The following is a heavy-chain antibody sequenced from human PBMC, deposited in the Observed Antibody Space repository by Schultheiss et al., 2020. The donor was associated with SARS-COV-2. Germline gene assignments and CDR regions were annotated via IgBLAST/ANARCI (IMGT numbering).Heavy chain of an antibody. J-gene: IGHJ4*02. CDR2: IWYDGSNK. CDR3: ARGVYGDYFDY. D-gene: IGHD4-17*01. Sequence: GGSLRLSCAASGFTFSSYGMHWVRQAPGKGLEWVAVIWYDGSNKYYADSVKGRFTISRDNSKNTLYLQMNSLRAEDTAVYYCARGVYGDYFDYWGQGILVTVSS. V-gene: IGHV3-33*01. CDR1: GFTFSSYG.